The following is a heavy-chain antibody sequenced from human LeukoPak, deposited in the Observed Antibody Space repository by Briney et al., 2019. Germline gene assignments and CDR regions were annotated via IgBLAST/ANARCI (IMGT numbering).Heavy chain of an antibody. CDR1: GGSISSYY. J-gene: IGHJ2*01. V-gene: IGHV4-30-4*01. Sequence: SETLSLTCTVSGGSISSYYWSWIRQPPGKGLEWIGYIYYSGSTYYNPSLKSRVTISVDTSKNQFSLKLSSVTAADTAVYYCARATYSSGYYYVVITTWYFDLWGRGTLVTVSS. CDR2: IYYSGST. D-gene: IGHD3-22*01. CDR3: ARATYSSGYYYVVITTWYFDL.